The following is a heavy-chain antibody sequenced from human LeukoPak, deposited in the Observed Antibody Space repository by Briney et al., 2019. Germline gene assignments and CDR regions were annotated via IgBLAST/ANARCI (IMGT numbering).Heavy chain of an antibody. CDR2: ISGSGGSP. Sequence: GGSLRLSCAASGFTFSSYAMSWVRQAPGKGLEWVSAISGSGGSPYYADSVKGRFTISRDNSKDTLYLQMNSLRAEDTAVYYCARDTGGGYSCYDCWGQGTLVTVSS. J-gene: IGHJ4*02. V-gene: IGHV3-23*01. CDR1: GFTFSSYA. D-gene: IGHD5-18*01. CDR3: ARDTGGGYSCYDC.